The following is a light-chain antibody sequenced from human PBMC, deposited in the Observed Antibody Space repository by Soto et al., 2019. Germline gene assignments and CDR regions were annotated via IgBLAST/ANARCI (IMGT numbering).Light chain of an antibody. CDR3: QQYNNWPRT. CDR2: GAS. J-gene: IGKJ1*01. V-gene: IGKV3D-15*01. Sequence: EIVLTQSPGTLSLSPGERATLSCGASQSVTSNYLAWYQQKPGQAPRLLIFGASIRVTGIPDRFIGSGSGTEFTLTISSLQSEDFAVYYCQQYNNWPRTFGQGTKVDIK. CDR1: QSVTSN.